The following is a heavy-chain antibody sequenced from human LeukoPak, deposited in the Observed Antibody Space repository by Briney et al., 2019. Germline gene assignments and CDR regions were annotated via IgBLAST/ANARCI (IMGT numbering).Heavy chain of an antibody. CDR2: IRNDGSNK. J-gene: IGHJ4*02. CDR1: GFTFSSYG. D-gene: IGHD6-13*01. V-gene: IGHV3-30*02. CDR3: AKDLTGSSWTFDY. Sequence: GGSLGLSCAASGFTFSSYGMHWVRQAPGKGLEWVAFIRNDGSNKYYADSVKGRFTISRDNSKNTLYLQMNSLRAEDTAVYYCAKDLTGSSWTFDYWGQATLVTVSS.